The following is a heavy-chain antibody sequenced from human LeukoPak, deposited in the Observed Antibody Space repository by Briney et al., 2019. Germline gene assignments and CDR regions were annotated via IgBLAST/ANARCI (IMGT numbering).Heavy chain of an antibody. Sequence: LVCAASGFTFSSYDMHWVRQAIGKGLDWIAAIGTAGDTYYPGSVKGRFTISRENAKNSLYLQMNSLRAGDTAVYYCARGKYFYDSSGYYDYWGQGTLVTASS. V-gene: IGHV3-13*01. CDR3: ARGKYFYDSSGYYDY. D-gene: IGHD3-22*01. J-gene: IGHJ4*02. CDR1: GFTFSSYD. CDR2: IGTAGDT.